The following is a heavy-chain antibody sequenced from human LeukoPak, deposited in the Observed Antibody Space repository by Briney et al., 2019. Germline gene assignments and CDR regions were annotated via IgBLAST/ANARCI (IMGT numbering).Heavy chain of an antibody. D-gene: IGHD1-26*01. V-gene: IGHV3-21*01. CDR3: ARGGVGAFDY. CDR1: GFTFSSYS. J-gene: IGHJ4*02. CDR2: ISSSSSYI. Sequence: GGPLRLSCAASGFTFSSYSMNWVRQAPGKGLEWVSSISSSSSYIYYADSVKGRFTISGDNAKNSLYLQMNSLRAEDTAVYYCARGGVGAFDYWGQGTLVTVSS.